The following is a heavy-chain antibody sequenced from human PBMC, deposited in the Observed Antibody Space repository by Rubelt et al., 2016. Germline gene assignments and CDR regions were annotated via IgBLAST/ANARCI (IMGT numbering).Heavy chain of an antibody. CDR1: GGTFSSYA. D-gene: IGHD4-11*01. CDR2: IIPTLGIA. Sequence: QVQLVQSGAEVKKPGSSVKVSCKASGGTFSSYAISWVRQAPGQGLEWMGRIIPTLGIANYAQKFQGRVTITADKSTSTAYMELSSLRSEDTAVYYCARGARRYSMDPRNAFDIWGQGTMVTVSS. V-gene: IGHV1-69*04. CDR3: ARGARRYSMDPRNAFDI. J-gene: IGHJ3*02.